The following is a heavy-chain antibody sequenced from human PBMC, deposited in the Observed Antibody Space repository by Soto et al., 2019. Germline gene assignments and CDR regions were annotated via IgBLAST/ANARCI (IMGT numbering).Heavy chain of an antibody. CDR3: ARGETAPY. V-gene: IGHV3-33*01. CDR1: GFTFSSYG. J-gene: IGHJ4*02. CDR2: IWYDGSNK. Sequence: QVQLVESGGGVVQPGRSLRLSCATSGFTFSSYGMHWVRQAPGKGLEWVAIIWYDGSNKNYADSVRGRFTISRDNSKNTLYLQMNSLRVEDPAVYYCARGETAPYWGPGTLVTVSS.